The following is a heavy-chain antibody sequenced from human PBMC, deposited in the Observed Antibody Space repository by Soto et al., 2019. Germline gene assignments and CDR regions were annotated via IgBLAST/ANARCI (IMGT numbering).Heavy chain of an antibody. CDR3: EHRRGDILTGHSYFDF. J-gene: IGHJ4*02. D-gene: IGHD3-9*01. V-gene: IGHV2-5*02. Sequence: ITLKESGPTLVKPTQTLTLTCTFSGFSLNTRGVGVGWIRQPPGKALEWLALISWDGEKRYSPSLKSRLTIVKDTSENRVVLTMTNMDPVDTAPYYCEHRRGDILTGHSYFDFWGQGTLVTVSS. CDR1: GFSLNTRGVG. CDR2: ISWDGEK.